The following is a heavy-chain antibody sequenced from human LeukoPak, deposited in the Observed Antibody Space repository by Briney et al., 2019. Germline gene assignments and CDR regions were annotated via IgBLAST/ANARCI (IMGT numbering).Heavy chain of an antibody. Sequence: GASVTVSCKASGYTFTSYAMNWVRQAPGQGLEWMGGIIPTFGTANYAQKFQGGVTITADESTSTAYMELSSLRSEDTAVYYCARDVSGSYNWFDPWGQGTLVTVSS. D-gene: IGHD3-3*01. V-gene: IGHV1-69*13. CDR3: ARDVSGSYNWFDP. J-gene: IGHJ5*02. CDR1: GYTFTSYA. CDR2: IIPTFGTA.